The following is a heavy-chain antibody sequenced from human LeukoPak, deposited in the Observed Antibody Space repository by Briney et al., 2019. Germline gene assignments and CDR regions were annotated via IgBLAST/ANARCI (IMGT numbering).Heavy chain of an antibody. V-gene: IGHV4-34*01. Sequence: SETPSLTCAVYGGSFSGYYWSWIRQPPGKGLEWIGEINHSGSTNYNPSLKSRVTISVDTSKNQFSLKLSSVTAADTAVYYCASRSTTFDAFDIWGQGTMVTVSS. J-gene: IGHJ3*02. CDR3: ASRSTTFDAFDI. D-gene: IGHD4-11*01. CDR1: GGSFSGYY. CDR2: INHSGST.